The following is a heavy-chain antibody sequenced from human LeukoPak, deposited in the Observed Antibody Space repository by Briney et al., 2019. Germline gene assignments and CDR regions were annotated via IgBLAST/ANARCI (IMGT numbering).Heavy chain of an antibody. J-gene: IGHJ4*02. V-gene: IGHV4-59*08. CDR3: ARLAPYPGVWASDY. CDR1: GGSISTYY. D-gene: IGHD6-13*01. CDR2: IYYSGST. Sequence: SETLCLTCTVSGGSISTYYWSWIRQPPGKGLEWIGYIYYSGSTNYNPSLKSRVTISVDTSKNQFSLKLNSVTAADTAVYYCARLAPYPGVWASDYWGQGTLVTVSS.